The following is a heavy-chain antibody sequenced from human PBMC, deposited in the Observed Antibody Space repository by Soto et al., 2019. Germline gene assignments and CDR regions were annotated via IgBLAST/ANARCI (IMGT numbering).Heavy chain of an antibody. CDR3: ARGWTDQTRRRYYYYGMDV. V-gene: IGHV1-18*01. CDR1: GYTFTSYG. Sequence: ASVKVSCKASGYTFTSYGISWVRQAPGQGLEWMGWISAYNGNTNYAQKLQGRVTMTTDTSTSTAYMELRSLRSEDTAVYYCARGWTDQTRRRYYYYGMDVWGQGTTVTVSS. J-gene: IGHJ6*02. D-gene: IGHD1-1*01. CDR2: ISAYNGNT.